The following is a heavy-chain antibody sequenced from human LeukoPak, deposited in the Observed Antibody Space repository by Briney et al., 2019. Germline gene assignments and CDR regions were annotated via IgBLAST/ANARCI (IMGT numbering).Heavy chain of an antibody. J-gene: IGHJ4*02. Sequence: PGGALRLSCAAPGFTFSSHCMHWGRPAPGKGLGWGAVILYDGSNKYYADSVKGRFTISRDNSKNTLYLQMNSLRAEDTAVYYCAKESAGYCSGGSCLGLDYWGQGTLVTVSS. CDR2: ILYDGSNK. V-gene: IGHV3-30*18. D-gene: IGHD2-15*01. CDR1: GFTFSSHC. CDR3: AKESAGYCSGGSCLGLDY.